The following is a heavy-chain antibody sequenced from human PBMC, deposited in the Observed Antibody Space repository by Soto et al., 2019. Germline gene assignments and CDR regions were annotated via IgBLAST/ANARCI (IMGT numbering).Heavy chain of an antibody. V-gene: IGHV1-8*01. J-gene: IGHJ5*02. Sequence: ASVKVSCKASGYTFTSYDINWVRQATGQGLEWMGRMNPNSGNTGYAQKFQGRVTMTRNTSISTAYMELSSLRSEDTAVYYCARGHSSGLKFDPWGQGTLVTVSS. CDR1: GYTFTSYD. CDR2: MNPNSGNT. D-gene: IGHD6-19*01. CDR3: ARGHSSGLKFDP.